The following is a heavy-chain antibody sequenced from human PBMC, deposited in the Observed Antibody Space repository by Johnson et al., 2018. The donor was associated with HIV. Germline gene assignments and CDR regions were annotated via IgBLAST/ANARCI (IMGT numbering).Heavy chain of an antibody. J-gene: IGHJ3*02. CDR3: ARSPSIDDAFDI. D-gene: IGHD2/OR15-2a*01. V-gene: IGHV3-53*01. Sequence: VQLVESGGGVVQPGGSLRLSCAASGFTVSSNYMSWVRQAPGKGLEWVSVIYSGGSTYYADSVKGRFTISRDNSKNTLYLQMNSLRAEDTAVYYCARSPSIDDAFDIWGQGTMVTVSS. CDR2: IYSGGST. CDR1: GFTVSSNY.